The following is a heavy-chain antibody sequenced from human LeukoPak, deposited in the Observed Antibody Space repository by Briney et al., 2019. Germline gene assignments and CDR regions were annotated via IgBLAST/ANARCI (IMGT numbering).Heavy chain of an antibody. J-gene: IGHJ3*02. V-gene: IGHV3-7*01. D-gene: IGHD4-17*01. CDR3: AREDYGAPDAFDI. CDR1: GFTFSNYW. CDR2: INQDGSEK. Sequence: SGGSLRLSCVASGFTFSNYWMGWVRQAPGKGLEWVANINQDGSEKYYVDSVKGRFTISRDNAKNTLYLQMNSLRAEDTAVYYCAREDYGAPDAFDIWGQGTMVTVSS.